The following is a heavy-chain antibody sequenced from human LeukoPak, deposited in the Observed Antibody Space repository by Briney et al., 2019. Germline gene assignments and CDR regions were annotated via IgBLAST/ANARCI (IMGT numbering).Heavy chain of an antibody. Sequence: SETLSLTCTVSGGSISSSSYYWGWIRQPPGKGLEWLGSIYYSGSTYYNPSLKSRVTISVDTSKNQFSLKLSSVTAADTAVYYCARHGLIAVAGVIDYWGQGTLVTVSS. CDR1: GGSISSSSYY. CDR3: ARHGLIAVAGVIDY. V-gene: IGHV4-39*01. D-gene: IGHD6-19*01. CDR2: IYYSGST. J-gene: IGHJ4*02.